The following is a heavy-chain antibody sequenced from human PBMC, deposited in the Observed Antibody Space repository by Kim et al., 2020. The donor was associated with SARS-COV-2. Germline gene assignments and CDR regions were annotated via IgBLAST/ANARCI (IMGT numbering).Heavy chain of an antibody. Sequence: GGSLRLSCAASGFNFRSYGMSWVRQAPGKGLEWVAAISGSGVNGRIHYADSVKGRFTILRDTSDNTLYLQMHSLRVEDTAVYFCAKDLHYGWGGEPLGGFDIWGRGTMVTVSS. CDR1: GFNFRSYG. J-gene: IGHJ3*02. D-gene: IGHD3-10*01. CDR2: ISGSGVNGRI. V-gene: IGHV3-23*01. CDR3: AKDLHYGWGGEPLGGFDI.